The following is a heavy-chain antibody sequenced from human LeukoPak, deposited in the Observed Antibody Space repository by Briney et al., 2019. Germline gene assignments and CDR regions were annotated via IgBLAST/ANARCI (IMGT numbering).Heavy chain of an antibody. CDR1: GGSISGYY. CDR3: ARDQSYCSGGSCYSDAFDI. Sequence: SETLSLTCTVSGGSISGYYWSWIRQPPGKGLEWIGYIYYSGSTNYNPSLKSRVTISVDTSKNQFSLKLSSVTAADTAVYYCARDQSYCSGGSCYSDAFDIWGQGTMVTVSS. J-gene: IGHJ3*02. CDR2: IYYSGST. D-gene: IGHD2-15*01. V-gene: IGHV4-59*01.